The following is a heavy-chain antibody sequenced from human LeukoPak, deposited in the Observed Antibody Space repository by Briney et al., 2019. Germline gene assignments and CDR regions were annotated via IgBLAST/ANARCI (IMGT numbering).Heavy chain of an antibody. J-gene: IGHJ4*02. CDR1: GFSFSNYG. D-gene: IGHD6-13*01. CDR3: ARGYSSSWDYYFDY. V-gene: IGHV3-23*01. Sequence: GGSLRLSCAASGFSFSNYGMSWVRQAPGKGLEWVSSISTSGSSTYYVDSVKGRFTISRDNSKNTLYLQMNSLRAEDTAVYYCARGYSSSWDYYFDYWGQGTLVTVSS. CDR2: ISTSGSST.